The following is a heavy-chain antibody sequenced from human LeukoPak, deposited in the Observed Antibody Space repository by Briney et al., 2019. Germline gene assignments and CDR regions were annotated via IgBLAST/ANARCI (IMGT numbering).Heavy chain of an antibody. CDR1: GGPMSSYY. Sequence: AETVPHMCTVSGGPMSSYYGSWIRQPPGKGLEWIGYIYYSGSTNYNPSLKSRVTISVDTSKNQFSLKLSSVTAADTAVYYCARERTGAIDYWGQGTLVTVSS. V-gene: IGHV4-59*01. CDR2: IYYSGST. J-gene: IGHJ4*02. CDR3: ARERTGAIDY.